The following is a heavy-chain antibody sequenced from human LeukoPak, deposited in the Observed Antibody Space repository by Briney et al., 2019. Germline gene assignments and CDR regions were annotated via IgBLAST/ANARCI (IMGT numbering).Heavy chain of an antibody. CDR3: ARGDGYLFDY. J-gene: IGHJ4*02. V-gene: IGHV3-21*01. CDR1: GFTFSSYK. CDR2: ISSSSSYI. D-gene: IGHD5-24*01. Sequence: PGGSLRLSCAASGFTFSSYKMNWVRQAPGKGLEWVSTISSSSSYIYYADSVKGRFTISRDNAKNSLYLQMNSLRAEDTAVYYCARGDGYLFDYWGQGTLVTVSS.